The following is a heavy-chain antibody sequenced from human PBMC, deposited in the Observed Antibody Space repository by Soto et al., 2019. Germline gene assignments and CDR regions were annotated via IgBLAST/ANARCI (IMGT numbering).Heavy chain of an antibody. Sequence: GESLKISCQCSGYTFSNFWIGWVRQMPGKGLEWMEVIYPGDSDTRYSPSFQGQVTISADKSISTAYLQWSSLKSSDTAMYYCARSGRNAYYNMDVWGQGTTVTVSS. V-gene: IGHV5-51*01. CDR3: ARSGRNAYYNMDV. CDR2: IYPGDSDT. CDR1: GYTFSNFW. D-gene: IGHD3-16*01. J-gene: IGHJ6*02.